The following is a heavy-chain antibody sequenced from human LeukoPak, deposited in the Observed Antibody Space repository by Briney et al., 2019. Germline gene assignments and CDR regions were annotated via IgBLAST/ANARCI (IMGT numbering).Heavy chain of an antibody. Sequence: SETLSLTCTVSGGSISTYYWSWIRQPPGKGLEWLGYIYYSGSTNYNPSLKRRVTQSVDTSKNQFSLKLSSVTAVDTAVYYCARLRPDYDILTGFPMDVWGPGTTVTVSS. D-gene: IGHD3-9*01. CDR3: ARLRPDYDILTGFPMDV. CDR2: IYYSGST. V-gene: IGHV4-59*01. J-gene: IGHJ6*02. CDR1: GGSISTYY.